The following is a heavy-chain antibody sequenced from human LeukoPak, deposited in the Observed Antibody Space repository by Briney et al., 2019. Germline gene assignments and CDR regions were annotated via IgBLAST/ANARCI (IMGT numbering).Heavy chain of an antibody. V-gene: IGHV4-34*01. CDR3: ASSGQCTNGLCRDVGYMDV. CDR2: INHSGST. CDR1: GGSFSGYY. J-gene: IGHJ6*03. Sequence: SETLSLTCAVYGGSFSGYYWSWIRQPPGKGLEWIGEINHSGSTNYNPSLKSRVTIPVDTSKNQLSLKLNSVTAADTAVYYCASSGQCTNGLCRDVGYMDVWGKGTTVTVSS. D-gene: IGHD2-8*01.